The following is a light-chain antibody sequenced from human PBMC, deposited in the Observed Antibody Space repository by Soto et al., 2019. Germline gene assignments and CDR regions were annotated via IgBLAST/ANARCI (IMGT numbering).Light chain of an antibody. CDR3: QQYLSTPPT. V-gene: IGKV4-1*01. CDR1: QSILDTSNNKNS. CDR2: WAS. Sequence: DIVMTQSPDSLAVSLGERATVNCRSSQSILDTSNNKNSLAWYQQKPGQPPRLLIYWASIRESGVPARFGGSGSGTDFTLTISSLQAEDVAVYYCQQYLSTPPTFGQGTKVEIK. J-gene: IGKJ1*01.